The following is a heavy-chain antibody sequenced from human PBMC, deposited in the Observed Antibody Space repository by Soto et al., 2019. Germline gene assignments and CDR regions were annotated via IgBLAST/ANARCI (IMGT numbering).Heavy chain of an antibody. CDR1: GISVSTSDYY. Sequence: SETLSLTCTVSGISVSTSDYYWRWVRQPPGKVLDWSGNIYYSGSTFYHPSLRSRVNLSVATSKNKFSLRLNSVTVADTAVYFCAGFVVPASRNSDFDYWGQGTLVTVS. CDR3: AGFVVPASRNSDFDY. D-gene: IGHD2-15*01. V-gene: IGHV4-39*01. J-gene: IGHJ4*02. CDR2: IYYSGST.